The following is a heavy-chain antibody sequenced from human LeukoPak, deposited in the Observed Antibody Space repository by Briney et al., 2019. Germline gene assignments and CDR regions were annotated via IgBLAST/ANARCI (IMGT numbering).Heavy chain of an antibody. Sequence: GGSLRLSCAASGFTFSTYGMHWVRQAPGKGLEWVSSIGGRKNYIDYADSIKGRFTTSRDNTKKSLYLQMNNLRAEDTAVYYCARAPLGGSYDYWGQGTLVTVSS. CDR2: IGGRKNYI. CDR3: ARAPLGGSYDY. J-gene: IGHJ4*02. V-gene: IGHV3-21*01. CDR1: GFTFSTYG. D-gene: IGHD1-26*01.